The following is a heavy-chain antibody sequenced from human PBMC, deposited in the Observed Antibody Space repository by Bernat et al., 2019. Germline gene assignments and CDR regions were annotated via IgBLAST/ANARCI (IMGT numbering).Heavy chain of an antibody. CDR1: GGSISGNY. CDR3: ARVGLLFDY. J-gene: IGHJ4*02. CDR2: INHSGST. Sequence: QVQLQQWGAGLLKPSETLSLTCAVYGGSISGNYWSWIRQPPGKGLEWIGEINHSGSTNYNPSLKSRVTISVDTSKNQFSLKLSSVTAADTAVYYCARVGLLFDYWGQGTLVTVSS. V-gene: IGHV4-34*01. D-gene: IGHD3-10*01.